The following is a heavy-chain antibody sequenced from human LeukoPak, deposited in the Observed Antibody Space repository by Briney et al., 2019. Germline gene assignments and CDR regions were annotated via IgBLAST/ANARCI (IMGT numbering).Heavy chain of an antibody. V-gene: IGHV4-59*01. CDR2: IYYSGST. CDR1: GGSISDYY. CDR3: AGVGIAAGHYYYYMDV. J-gene: IGHJ6*03. Sequence: SETLSLTCTVSGGSISDYYWSWIRQPPGKGLEWIGYIYYSGSTNYNPSLKSRVTISLDTSKNQFSLKLSSVTAADTAVYYCAGVGIAAGHYYYYMDVWGKGTTVTVSS. D-gene: IGHD6-13*01.